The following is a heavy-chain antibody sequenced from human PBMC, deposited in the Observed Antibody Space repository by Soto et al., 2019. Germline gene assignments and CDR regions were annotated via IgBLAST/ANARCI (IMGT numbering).Heavy chain of an antibody. CDR2: ISAAGDP. CDR1: GFTFRNYD. Sequence: EVQLVESGGGLVQPGGSLRLSCEASGFTFRNYDMHWVRQGTGKGLEWVSGISAAGDPDYADSVEGRFTISRENAQNSFFLQMNSLGGGDTAVYYCARTHRDFYGLDVWGQGPTVIVSS. CDR3: ARTHRDFYGLDV. V-gene: IGHV3-13*05. J-gene: IGHJ6*02.